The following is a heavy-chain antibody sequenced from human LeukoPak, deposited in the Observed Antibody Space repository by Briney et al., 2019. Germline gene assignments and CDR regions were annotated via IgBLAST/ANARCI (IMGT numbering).Heavy chain of an antibody. Sequence: GGSLRLSCAASGFTFNTYAMSWVRQAPGKGLEWVSVISGSGISTDYADSVRGRFTISRDNSKNTLYLQMNSLRAEDTAVYYCAKDHSNSWYAAFDYWGQGTLVTVSS. D-gene: IGHD6-13*01. CDR3: AKDHSNSWYAAFDY. CDR1: GFTFNTYA. CDR2: ISGSGIST. V-gene: IGHV3-23*01. J-gene: IGHJ4*02.